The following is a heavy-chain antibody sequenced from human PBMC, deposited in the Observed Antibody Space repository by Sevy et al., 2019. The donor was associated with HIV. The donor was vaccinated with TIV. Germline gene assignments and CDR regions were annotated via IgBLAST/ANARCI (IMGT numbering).Heavy chain of an antibody. D-gene: IGHD5-12*01. V-gene: IGHV4-59*01. Sequence: SETLSLTCTVSGGSISAYHWSWIRQPPGKGLEYIGYIHYTGTTNYNPSLKSRVTISVDTSKNQCSNKLSSVTAADTALKYCARAPPVRSGDDSLNWFDPWGQGTLVTVSS. CDR3: ARAPPVRSGDDSLNWFDP. J-gene: IGHJ5*02. CDR2: IHYTGTT. CDR1: GGSISAYH.